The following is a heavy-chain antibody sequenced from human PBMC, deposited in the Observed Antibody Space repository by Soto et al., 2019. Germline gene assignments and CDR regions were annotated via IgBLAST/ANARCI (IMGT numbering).Heavy chain of an antibody. CDR2: ISGSGGST. CDR3: AKAPRPFVAAAAKDDY. V-gene: IGHV3-23*01. CDR1: GFTFSSYA. Sequence: PGGSLRLSCAASGFTFSSYAMSWVRQAPGKGLEWVSAISGSGGSTYYADSVKGRFTISRDNSKNTLYLQMNSLRAEDTAVYYCAKAPRPFVAAAAKDDYWGQGTLVTVSS. D-gene: IGHD6-13*01. J-gene: IGHJ4*02.